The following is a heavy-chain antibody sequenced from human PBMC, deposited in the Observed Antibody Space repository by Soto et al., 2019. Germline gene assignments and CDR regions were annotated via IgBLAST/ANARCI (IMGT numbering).Heavy chain of an antibody. CDR3: AKAGTDCSSTSCFDY. V-gene: IGHV3-23*01. CDR2: ISGSGGST. CDR1: GFTFSSYA. D-gene: IGHD2-2*01. Sequence: GGSLRLSCAASGFTFSSYAMSWVRQAPGKGLEWVSAISGSGGSTYYADSVKGRFTISRDNSKNTLYLQMNSLRAEDTAVYYCAKAGTDCSSTSCFDYWGQGTLVTVSS. J-gene: IGHJ4*02.